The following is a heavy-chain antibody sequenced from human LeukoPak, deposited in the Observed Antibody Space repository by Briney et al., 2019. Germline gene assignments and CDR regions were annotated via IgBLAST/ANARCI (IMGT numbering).Heavy chain of an antibody. D-gene: IGHD3-10*01. CDR3: ARARVRVRAFRGVVTAFRDYMDV. CDR1: GYIFTTYD. J-gene: IGHJ6*03. CDR2: MSPNSGNT. V-gene: IGHV1-8*01. Sequence: ASVKVSCKASGYIFTTYDINWVRQATGQGLEWAGGMSPNSGNTAFAQRFQGRVTMTWNTSIGTAYMELSGLRSDDTAVYYCARARVRVRAFRGVVTAFRDYMDVWGKGTTVTVSS.